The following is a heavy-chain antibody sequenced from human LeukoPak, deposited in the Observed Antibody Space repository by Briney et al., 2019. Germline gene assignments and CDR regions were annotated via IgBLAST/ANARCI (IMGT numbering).Heavy chain of an antibody. J-gene: IGHJ6*03. Sequence: GGSLRLSCAASGFTFSSYSMNWVRQAPGKGLEWVSCIRSSSSYIYYADSVKGRFTISRDNAKNSLFLQMNSLRAEDTAVYYCAREGYGYDYYYYMDVWGKGTTVTISS. D-gene: IGHD3-16*01. CDR2: IRSSSSYI. CDR1: GFTFSSYS. V-gene: IGHV3-21*01. CDR3: AREGYGYDYYYYMDV.